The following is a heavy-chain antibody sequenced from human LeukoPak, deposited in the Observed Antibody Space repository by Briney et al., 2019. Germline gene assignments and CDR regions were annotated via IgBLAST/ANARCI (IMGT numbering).Heavy chain of an antibody. V-gene: IGHV3-11*04. J-gene: IGHJ4*02. CDR2: ISSSGSTI. CDR3: ARVGYSSGALIFDY. CDR1: GFSFSDYY. D-gene: IGHD6-19*01. Sequence: GGSLRLSCAASGFSFSDYYMSWIRQAPGKGLECVSYISSSGSTIYYADSVKGRFTISRDNAKNSLYLQMNSLRAEDTAVYYCARVGYSSGALIFDYWGQGTLVTVSS.